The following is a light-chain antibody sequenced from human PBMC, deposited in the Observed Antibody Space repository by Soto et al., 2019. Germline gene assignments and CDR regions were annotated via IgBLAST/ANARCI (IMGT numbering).Light chain of an antibody. J-gene: IGLJ1*01. CDR2: EVS. CDR3: NSYRHSTTLV. V-gene: IGLV2-14*01. CDR1: SSDVGGYNS. Sequence: QSALTQPASVSGSPGQSITISCNGTSSDVGGYNSVSWFQQHPSKAPKLIIYEVSHRPSGVSIRFSGSKSGNTASLTISGLQAEDEADYYCNSYRHSTTLVFGTGTKRTVL.